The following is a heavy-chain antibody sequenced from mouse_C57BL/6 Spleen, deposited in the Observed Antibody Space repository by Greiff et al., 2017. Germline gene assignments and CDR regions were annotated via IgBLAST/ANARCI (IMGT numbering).Heavy chain of an antibody. D-gene: IGHD1-1*01. Sequence: VQLQQSGPELVKPGASVKISCKASGYTFTDYYINWVKQRPGQGLEWIGWIFPGSGSTYYNEKFKGKATLTVDKSSSTAYMLLSSLTSEDSAVYFCARFGTTVVAREAMDYWGQGTSVTVSS. V-gene: IGHV1-75*01. CDR2: IFPGSGST. CDR3: ARFGTTVVAREAMDY. CDR1: GYTFTDYY. J-gene: IGHJ4*01.